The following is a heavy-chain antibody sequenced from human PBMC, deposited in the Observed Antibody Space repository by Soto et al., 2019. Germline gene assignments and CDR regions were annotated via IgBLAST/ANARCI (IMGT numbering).Heavy chain of an antibody. CDR1: GFSFSSFT. J-gene: IGHJ4*02. CDR3: ASDFGDYKSDY. Sequence: GGSLRLSCAASGFSFSSFTLHWVRQAPGKGLEWVAAIWYDGSNKYYADSVKGRFTISRDNSKNTLYLQMNSLGAEDTAVYFCASDFGDYKSDYWGQGTLVTDSS. CDR2: IWYDGSNK. D-gene: IGHD4-17*01. V-gene: IGHV3-33*01.